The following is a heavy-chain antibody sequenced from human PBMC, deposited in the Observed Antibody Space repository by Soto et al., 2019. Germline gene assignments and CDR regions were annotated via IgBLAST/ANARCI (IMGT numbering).Heavy chain of an antibody. CDR3: AKLYWEMATNKYFEN. V-gene: IGHV5-51*01. J-gene: IGHJ4*02. Sequence: SGESLKISCETSGFRFTSYFIARVRQMPGKGLEWMGIIYPGDSDIRYSPSFQGQVTISADRSIKTAYLQWSSLKASDTAMYYCAKLYWEMATNKYFENWGQGTLVTVSS. CDR2: IYPGDSDI. D-gene: IGHD1-26*01. CDR1: GFRFTSYF.